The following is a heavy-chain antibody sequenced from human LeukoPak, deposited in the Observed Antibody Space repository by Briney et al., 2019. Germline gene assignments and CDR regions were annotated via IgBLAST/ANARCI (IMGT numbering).Heavy chain of an antibody. CDR1: GYTFTRYY. CDR3: ARVWLGYCTNGVCRFDY. J-gene: IGHJ4*02. D-gene: IGHD2-8*01. V-gene: IGHV1-2*06. Sequence: ASVKVSCTASGYTFTRYYMHWVRQAPGHEPEWMGRINTNSGGTNYAQNYEGRVTMTRDTSISTAYMELSRLRSDDTAVYYCARVWLGYCTNGVCRFDYWGQGTLVTVSS. CDR2: INTNSGGT.